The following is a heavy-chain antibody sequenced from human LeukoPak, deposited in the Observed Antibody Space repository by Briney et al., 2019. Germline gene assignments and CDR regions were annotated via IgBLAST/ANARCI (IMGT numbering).Heavy chain of an antibody. V-gene: IGHV4-34*01. CDR3: ASPSGYGMDV. CDR2: INHSGST. CDR1: GGSFSGYY. D-gene: IGHD6-6*01. Sequence: SETLSLTCAVYGGSFSGYYWSWIRQTPGKGLEWIGEINHSGSTNYNPSLKSRVTISVDTSKNQFSLKLSSVTAADTAVYYCASPSGYGMDVWGQGTTVTVSS. J-gene: IGHJ6*02.